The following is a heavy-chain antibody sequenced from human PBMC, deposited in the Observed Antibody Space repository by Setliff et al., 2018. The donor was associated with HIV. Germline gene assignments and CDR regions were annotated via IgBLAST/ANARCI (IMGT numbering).Heavy chain of an antibody. CDR3: ARDPEAAAGIRYPGNAFDI. Sequence: RASVKVSCKASGYTFTGYYMHWVRQAPGQGLEWMGWINPNSGGTNYAQKFQGWVTMTRDTSISTAYMELSRLRSDDTAVYYCARDPEAAAGIRYPGNAFDIWGQGTMVTVSS. CDR1: GYTFTGYY. J-gene: IGHJ3*02. V-gene: IGHV1-2*04. D-gene: IGHD6-13*01. CDR2: INPNSGGT.